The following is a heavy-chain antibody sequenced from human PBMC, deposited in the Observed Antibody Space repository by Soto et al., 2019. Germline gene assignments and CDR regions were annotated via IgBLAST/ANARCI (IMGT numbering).Heavy chain of an antibody. D-gene: IGHD3-10*01. CDR1: GYPVTYRY. J-gene: IGHJ3*02. CDR3: ASHGVDAFDI. CDR2: ITPFNGNT. V-gene: IGHV1-45*02. Sequence: QMQLVQSGAEVKKTGSSVKVSCKASGYPVTYRYLHWVRQAPGQALEWMGWITPFNGNTNYAQKFQDRVTITRDRSMSTAYMELSSLRSEDTAMYYCASHGVDAFDIWGQGTMVTVSS.